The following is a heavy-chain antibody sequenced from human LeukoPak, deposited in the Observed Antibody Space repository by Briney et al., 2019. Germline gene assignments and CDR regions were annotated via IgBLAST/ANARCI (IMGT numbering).Heavy chain of an antibody. Sequence: SETLSLTCAVSGYSISSGYYWGWIRQPPGKGLEWIGSIYHSGSTYYNPSLKSRVTISVDTSKNQFSLKLSSVTAADTAVYYCARHRPSGYYYDSGGYDDAFDIWGQGTMVTVSS. V-gene: IGHV4-38-2*01. CDR2: IYHSGST. J-gene: IGHJ3*02. CDR1: GYSISSGYY. CDR3: ARHRPSGYYYDSGGYDDAFDI. D-gene: IGHD3-22*01.